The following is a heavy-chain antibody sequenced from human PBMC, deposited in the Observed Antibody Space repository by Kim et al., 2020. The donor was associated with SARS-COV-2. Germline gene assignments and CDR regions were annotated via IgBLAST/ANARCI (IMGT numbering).Heavy chain of an antibody. D-gene: IGHD3-10*01. J-gene: IGHJ3*02. CDR2: ISWDGGST. CDR3: AKDVIPLNSYYYGSGSRFAFDI. V-gene: IGHV3-43*01. CDR1: GFTFDDYT. Sequence: GGSLRLSCAASGFTFDDYTMHWVRQAPGKGLEWVSLISWDGGSTYYADSVKGRFTISRDNSKNSLYLQMNSLRTEDTALYYCAKDVIPLNSYYYGSGSRFAFDIWGQGTMVTVSS.